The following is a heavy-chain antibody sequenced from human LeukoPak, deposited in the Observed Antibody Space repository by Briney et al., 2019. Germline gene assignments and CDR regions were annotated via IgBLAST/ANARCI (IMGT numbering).Heavy chain of an antibody. D-gene: IGHD3-9*01. CDR2: IIPIFGTA. J-gene: IGHJ6*04. CDR3: ARGDYDILTGTPLDSPYYGMDV. V-gene: IGHV1-69*06. Sequence: GSSVKVSCKASGGTFSSYAISWVRQAPGQGLEWMGGIIPIFGTANYAQKFQGRVTITADKSTSTAYMELSSLRSEDTAVYYCARGDYDILTGTPLDSPYYGMDVWGKGTTVTVSS. CDR1: GGTFSSYA.